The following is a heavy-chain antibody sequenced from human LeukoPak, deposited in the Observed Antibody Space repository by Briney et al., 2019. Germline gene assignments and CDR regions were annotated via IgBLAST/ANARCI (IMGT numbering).Heavy chain of an antibody. CDR3: AVTPIQANYFDY. V-gene: IGHV4-59*01. D-gene: IGHD1-1*01. CDR1: GGSISSYY. CDR2: IYYSGST. J-gene: IGHJ4*02. Sequence: SETLSLTCTVSGGSISSYYWSWIRQPPWKGLEWIGYIYYSGSTNYNPSLKSRVTISVDTSKNQFSLKLSSVTAADTAVYYCAVTPIQANYFDYWGQGTLVTVSS.